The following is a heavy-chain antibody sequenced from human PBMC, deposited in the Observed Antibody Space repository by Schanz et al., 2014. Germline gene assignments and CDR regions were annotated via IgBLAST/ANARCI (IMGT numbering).Heavy chain of an antibody. V-gene: IGHV3-74*01. Sequence: EVQLVESGGELVQPGGSLRLSCAASGFTFSSYWMHWVRQVPGKGPVWVSRINGDGSSTLYADSVKGRFTISRDNAKNTLYLQMNSLRAEDTAVYYCAKSMYSTSWAFDLWGQGAQVTVSS. D-gene: IGHD2-2*01. CDR2: INGDGSST. CDR3: AKSMYSTSWAFDL. CDR1: GFTFSSYW. J-gene: IGHJ4*02.